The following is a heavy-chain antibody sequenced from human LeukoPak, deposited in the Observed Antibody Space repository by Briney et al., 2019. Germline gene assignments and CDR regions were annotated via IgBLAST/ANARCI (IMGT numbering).Heavy chain of an antibody. CDR2: IYYSGST. CDR1: GGSFSGYY. D-gene: IGHD5-24*01. Sequence: PSETLSLTCAVYGGSFSGYYWSWIRQHPGKGLEWIGYIYYSGSTYYNPSLKSRVTISVDTSKNQFSLKLSSVTAADTAVYYCARDQEMATSNWFDPWGQGTLVTVSS. V-gene: IGHV4-31*11. J-gene: IGHJ5*02. CDR3: ARDQEMATSNWFDP.